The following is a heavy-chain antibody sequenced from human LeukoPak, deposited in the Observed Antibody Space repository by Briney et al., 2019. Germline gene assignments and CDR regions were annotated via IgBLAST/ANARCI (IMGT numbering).Heavy chain of an antibody. Sequence: PGGSLRLSCEASEFTFSSYWMSWVRQAPVKGLEWVANIKGDGREIYYMDSVKGRFTISRDNGKNSLYLQMNSLRAEDTAVYYCARSAGWRSSVNYWGQGTLVTVSS. D-gene: IGHD3-16*01. CDR3: ARSAGWRSSVNY. CDR2: IKGDGREI. J-gene: IGHJ4*02. CDR1: EFTFSSYW. V-gene: IGHV3-7*01.